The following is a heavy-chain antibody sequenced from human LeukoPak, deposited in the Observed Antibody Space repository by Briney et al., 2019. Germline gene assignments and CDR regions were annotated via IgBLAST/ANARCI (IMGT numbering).Heavy chain of an antibody. CDR3: ARQRSLAVADC. CDR1: GYTFTSYW. D-gene: IGHD6-19*01. V-gene: IGHV5-51*01. J-gene: IGHJ4*02. Sequence: GESLKISCKGSGYTFTSYWIGWVRQMPGKGLEWMGIIYPGDSHTKYSPSFQGQVTISADKSINTAYLQWSSLMASDTAIYYCARQRSLAVADCWGQGTLVTVSS. CDR2: IYPGDSHT.